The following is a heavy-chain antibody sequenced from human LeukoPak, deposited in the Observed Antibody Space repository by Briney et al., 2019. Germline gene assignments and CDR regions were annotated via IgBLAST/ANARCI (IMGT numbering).Heavy chain of an antibody. CDR3: AFNSGHSSAWSPDY. D-gene: IGHD6-19*01. CDR2: ISSSSSYI. V-gene: IGHV3-21*01. J-gene: IGHJ4*02. Sequence: GGSLRLSCAASGFTFSSYSMNWVRQAPGKGLEWVSSISSSSSYIYYADSVKGRFTISRDNAKNSLYLQMNSLRAEDTAVYYCAFNSGHSSAWSPDYWGQGTLVTVSS. CDR1: GFTFSSYS.